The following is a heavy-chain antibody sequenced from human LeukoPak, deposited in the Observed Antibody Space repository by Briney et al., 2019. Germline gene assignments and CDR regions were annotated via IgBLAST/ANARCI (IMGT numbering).Heavy chain of an antibody. J-gene: IGHJ4*02. CDR2: ISSSSSTI. CDR1: GFTFSSYS. V-gene: IGHV3-48*01. CDR3: ARHSSSDY. Sequence: GGPLRLSCAASGFTFSSYSMNWVRQAPGKGLEWVSYISSSSSTIYYADSVKGRFTISRDNAKNSLYLQMNSLRAEDTAVYYCARHSSSDYWGQGTLVTVSS. D-gene: IGHD6-13*01.